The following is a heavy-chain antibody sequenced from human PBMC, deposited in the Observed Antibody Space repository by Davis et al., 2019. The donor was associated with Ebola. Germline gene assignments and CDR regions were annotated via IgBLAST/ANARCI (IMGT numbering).Heavy chain of an antibody. J-gene: IGHJ4*02. CDR3: AREPHCTTSCYYEQDY. CDR1: GYTFTGYY. CDR2: INPNSGGT. Sequence: ASVKVSCKASGYTFTGYYMHWVRQAPGQGLEWMGWINPNSGGTNYAQNFQGRVTMTRDTSITTACMELSRLRSDDTAVYYCAREPHCTTSCYYEQDYWGQGTLVTVSS. D-gene: IGHD2-2*01. V-gene: IGHV1-2*02.